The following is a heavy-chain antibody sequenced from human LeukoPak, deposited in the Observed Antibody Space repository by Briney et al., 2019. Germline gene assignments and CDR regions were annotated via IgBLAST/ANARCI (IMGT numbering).Heavy chain of an antibody. CDR1: GGSISSYY. D-gene: IGHD3-10*01. CDR3: ARDQGGLLWFGEENYYYGMDV. CDR2: IYYSGST. Sequence: SETLSLTCTVSGGSISSYYWSWIRQPPGQGLEWIGYIYYSGSTNSNPSLKRRVTISVDTSKNQFSLKLSSVTAADTAVYYCARDQGGLLWFGEENYYYGMDVWGQGTTVTVSS. J-gene: IGHJ6*02. V-gene: IGHV4-59*01.